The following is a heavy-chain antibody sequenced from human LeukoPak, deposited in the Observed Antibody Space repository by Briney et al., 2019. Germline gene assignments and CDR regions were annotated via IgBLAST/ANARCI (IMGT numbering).Heavy chain of an antibody. CDR3: ARGPDVIGSYGWSSAFDY. V-gene: IGHV4-30-4*08. CDR1: GGSTSSGDYY. J-gene: IGHJ4*02. Sequence: SETLSLTCTVSGGSTSSGDYYWSWIRQPPGKGLEWIGYIYYSGSTYYNPSLKSRVTISVDTSKNQFSLKLSSVTAADTAVYYCARGPDVIGSYGWSSAFDYWGQGTLVTVSS. CDR2: IYYSGST. D-gene: IGHD1-26*01.